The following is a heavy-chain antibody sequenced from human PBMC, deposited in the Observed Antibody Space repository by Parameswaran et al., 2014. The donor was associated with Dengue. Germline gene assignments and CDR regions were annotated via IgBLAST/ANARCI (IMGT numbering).Heavy chain of an antibody. CDR2: IDPSDSYT. V-gene: IGHV5-10-1*01. Sequence: VRQMPGKGLEWMGRIDPSDSYTNYSPSFQGHVTISADKSISTAYLQWSSLKASDTAMYYCARLPPDFWSGYYTGAWFDPWGQGTLVTVSS. J-gene: IGHJ5*02. D-gene: IGHD3-3*01. CDR3: ARLPPDFWSGYYTGAWFDP.